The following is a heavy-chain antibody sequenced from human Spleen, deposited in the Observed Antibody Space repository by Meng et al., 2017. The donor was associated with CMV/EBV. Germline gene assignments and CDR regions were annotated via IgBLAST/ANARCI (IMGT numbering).Heavy chain of an antibody. D-gene: IGHD7-27*01. CDR1: GFTFTDYA. J-gene: IGHJ5*01. CDR2: ISFDGTNK. V-gene: IGHV3-30*04. CDR3: AKDRHGDYNWFDS. Sequence: GESLKISCAASGFTFTDYAIHWVRRAPGKGLEWMTFISFDGTNKYYADSVKGRFTISRDNSKNTLYLQMNSLRPEDTALYYCAKDRHGDYNWFDSWGQGTLVTVSS.